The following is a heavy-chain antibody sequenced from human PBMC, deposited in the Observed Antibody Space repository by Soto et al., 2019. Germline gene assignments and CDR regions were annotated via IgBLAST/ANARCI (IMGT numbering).Heavy chain of an antibody. CDR2: INPNSGGT. Sequence: ASVKVSCKASGYTFTVYYMHGVLQAAVQGLDGMGWINPNSGGTNYAQKFQGWVTMTRDTSISTAYMELSRQRAACRRSNGLDHWGQGTLVTVSS. J-gene: IGHJ5*02. CDR1: GYTFTVYY. V-gene: IGHV1-2*04. CDR3: DH.